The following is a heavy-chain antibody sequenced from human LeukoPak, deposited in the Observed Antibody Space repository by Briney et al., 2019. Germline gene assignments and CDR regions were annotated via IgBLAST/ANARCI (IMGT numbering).Heavy chain of an antibody. CDR2: IKQGGSEK. CDR3: ARDRKYYNCSGYYGY. Sequence: PGGSLRLSCAASGFTFSSYGMSCVRQAPGKGLGWVANIKQGGSEKYYVDSVKGRFTISRDNAKNSVYLQMNRLRAEDTAVYYCARDRKYYNCSGYYGYWGQGTLVTVSS. V-gene: IGHV3-7*01. J-gene: IGHJ4*02. D-gene: IGHD3-22*01. CDR1: GFTFSSYG.